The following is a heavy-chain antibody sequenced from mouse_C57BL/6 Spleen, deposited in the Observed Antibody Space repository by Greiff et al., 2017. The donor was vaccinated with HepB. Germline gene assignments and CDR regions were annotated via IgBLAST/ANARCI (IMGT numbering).Heavy chain of an antibody. CDR3: ARERDFYYDYDEGAMDY. CDR2: IYPSDSET. CDR1: GYTFTSYW. D-gene: IGHD2-4*01. Sequence: QVQLRQPGAELVRPGSSVKLSCKASGYTFTSYWMDWVKQRPGQGLEWIGNIYPSDSETHYNQKFKDKATLTVDKSSSTAYMQLSSLTSEDSAVYYCARERDFYYDYDEGAMDYWGQGTSVTVSS. V-gene: IGHV1-61*01. J-gene: IGHJ4*01.